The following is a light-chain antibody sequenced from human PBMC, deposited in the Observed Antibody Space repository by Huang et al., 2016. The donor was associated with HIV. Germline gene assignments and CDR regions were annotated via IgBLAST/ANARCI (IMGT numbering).Light chain of an antibody. V-gene: IGKV1-39*01. CDR2: SAS. Sequence: IQMTQSPSSLSASVGDRVTITCRAGQSIDSYLNRYQQKSGKAPKLLISSASTLHTGVPPRFSGSGSGTDYTLIINNVQPDDFATYFCQQSYSTLITFGHGSRL. CDR1: QSIDSY. CDR3: QQSYSTLIT. J-gene: IGKJ5*01.